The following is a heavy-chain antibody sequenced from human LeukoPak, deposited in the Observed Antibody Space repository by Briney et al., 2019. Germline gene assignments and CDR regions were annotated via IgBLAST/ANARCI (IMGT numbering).Heavy chain of an antibody. CDR2: ISGSGGST. D-gene: IGHD5-18*01. Sequence: GGSLRLSCAASGFTFSSFAMSWVRQAPGKGLEWVSAISGSGGSTYYADSVKGRFTISRDNSKNTLYLQMNSLRAEDTAVYYCAKHTAMGVLYMDVWGKGTTVTVSS. CDR1: GFTFSSFA. V-gene: IGHV3-23*01. J-gene: IGHJ6*03. CDR3: AKHTAMGVLYMDV.